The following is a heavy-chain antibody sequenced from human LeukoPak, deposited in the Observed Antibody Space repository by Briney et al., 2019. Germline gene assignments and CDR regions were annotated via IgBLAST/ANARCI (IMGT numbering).Heavy chain of an antibody. D-gene: IGHD3-22*01. CDR3: ARGNSYYDTSGYFPWEFFQH. J-gene: IGHJ1*01. CDR1: GYSISSGYY. V-gene: IGHV4-38-2*02. Sequence: SETLSLTCTVSGYSISSGYYWGWIRQPPGKGLEWIGSIYHSGSTYYNPSLKSRVTISVDTSKNQFSLKLSSVTAADTAVYYCARGNSYYDTSGYFPWEFFQHWGQGTLVTVSS. CDR2: IYHSGST.